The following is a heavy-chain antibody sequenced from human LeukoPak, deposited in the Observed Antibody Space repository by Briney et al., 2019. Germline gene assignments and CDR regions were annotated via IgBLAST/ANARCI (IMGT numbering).Heavy chain of an antibody. D-gene: IGHD2-15*01. V-gene: IGHV1-2*02. CDR1: GYTFTSYY. J-gene: IGHJ4*02. CDR3: ARVVVVAATTFDY. Sequence: ASVKVSCKASGYTFTSYYMHWVRQAPGQGLEWMGWINPNSGGTSYAQKFQGRVTMTRDTSISTAYMELSRLRSDDTAVYYCARVVVVAATTFDYWGQGTLVTVSS. CDR2: INPNSGGT.